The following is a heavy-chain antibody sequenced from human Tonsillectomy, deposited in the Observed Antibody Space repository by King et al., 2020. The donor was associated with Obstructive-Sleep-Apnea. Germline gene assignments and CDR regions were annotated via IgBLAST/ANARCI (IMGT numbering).Heavy chain of an antibody. V-gene: IGHV1-8*01. CDR2: MNPNRGNT. D-gene: IGHD4-17*01. CDR1: GYTCTSYD. CDR3: ARGRRYGDYFDH. Sequence: QLVQSGAEVKKPGASVKVSCKASGYTCTSYDVNWVRQATGQGLEGMGWMNPNRGNTGYEQKFQGGVTMTRNTSIRKAYMELSSLRSEETAVYYCARGRRYGDYFDHVGQGTLVTVSP. J-gene: IGHJ4*02.